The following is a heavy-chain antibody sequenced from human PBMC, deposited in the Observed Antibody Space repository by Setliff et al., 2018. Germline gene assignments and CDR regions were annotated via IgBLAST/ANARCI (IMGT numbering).Heavy chain of an antibody. CDR2: IKQDGSEK. CDR1: GGSFSGYY. CDR3: ARARYCSSTSCYYYYYMDV. V-gene: IGHV3-7*01. D-gene: IGHD2-2*01. Sequence: ETLSLTCAVYGGSFSGYYWSWIRQPPGKGLEWVANIKQDGSEKYYVDSVKGRFAISRDNAKNTLYLQMNSLRAEDTAVYYCARARYCSSTSCYYYYYMDVWGKGTTVTVSS. J-gene: IGHJ6*03.